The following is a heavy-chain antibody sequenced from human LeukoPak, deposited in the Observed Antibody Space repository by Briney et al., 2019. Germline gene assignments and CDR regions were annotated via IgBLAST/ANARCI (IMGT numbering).Heavy chain of an antibody. Sequence: GGSLRLSCAASGFTFSSYWMSWVRQAPGKGLEWVANIKQDGSEKYCVDSVKGRFTISRDNAKNSLYLQMNSLRAEDTAVYYCAVGEYSYGFSLDYWGQGTLVTVSS. CDR1: GFTFSSYW. V-gene: IGHV3-7*03. CDR2: IKQDGSEK. CDR3: AVGEYSYGFSLDY. J-gene: IGHJ4*02. D-gene: IGHD5-18*01.